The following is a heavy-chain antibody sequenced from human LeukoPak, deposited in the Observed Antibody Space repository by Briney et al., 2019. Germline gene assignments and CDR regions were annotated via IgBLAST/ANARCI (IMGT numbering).Heavy chain of an antibody. J-gene: IGHJ4*02. D-gene: IGHD5-24*01. CDR1: GFTFSSYA. V-gene: IGHV3-11*05. CDR2: ISSSSSYT. Sequence: GGSLRLSCAASGFTFSSYAMGWVRQAPGKGLEWVSYISSSSSYTNYADSVKGRFTISRDNAKNSLYLQMNSLRAEDTAVYYCARERDGQRGDFDYWGQGTLVTVSS. CDR3: ARERDGQRGDFDY.